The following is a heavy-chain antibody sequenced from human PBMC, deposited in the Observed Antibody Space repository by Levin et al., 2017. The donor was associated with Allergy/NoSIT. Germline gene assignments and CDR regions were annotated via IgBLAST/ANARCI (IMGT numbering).Heavy chain of an antibody. J-gene: IGHJ4*02. D-gene: IGHD3-10*01. CDR2: IDGGGTVT. Sequence: GESLKISCAASGFTFRMYGITWVRQAPGKGLEWVSSIDGGGTVTFYADSLRGRFTISRDNSKNTVYLQVNSLRVEDTAVYYCARGGMAAYYYFDYWGQGTLVTVSS. V-gene: IGHV3-23*01. CDR3: ARGGMAAYYYFDY. CDR1: GFTFRMYG.